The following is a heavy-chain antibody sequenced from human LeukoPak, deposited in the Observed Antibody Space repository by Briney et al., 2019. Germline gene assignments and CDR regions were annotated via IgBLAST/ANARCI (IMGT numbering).Heavy chain of an antibody. CDR2: ISYDGSNK. V-gene: IGHV3-30-3*01. J-gene: IGHJ6*02. Sequence: GRSLRLSCAASGFTFSSYAMHWVRQAPGKGLEWVAVISYDGSNKYYADSVKGRFTISRDNSKNTLYLQMNSLRAEDTAVYYCARIGVPYSHVYGMDVWGQGTAVTVSS. CDR1: GFTFSSYA. D-gene: IGHD2-15*01. CDR3: ARIGVPYSHVYGMDV.